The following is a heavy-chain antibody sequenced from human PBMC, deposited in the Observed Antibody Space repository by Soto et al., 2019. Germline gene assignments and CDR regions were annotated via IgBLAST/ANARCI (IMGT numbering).Heavy chain of an antibody. V-gene: IGHV4-34*01. D-gene: IGHD6-13*01. J-gene: IGHJ5*02. CDR2: INHSGST. CDR1: GGSFSGYY. CDR3: AGHGFIAAAANNWFDP. Sequence: PSETLSLTCAVYGGSFSGYYWSWIRQPPGKGLEWIGEINHSGSTNYNPSLKSRVTISVDTSKNQFSLKLSSVTAADTAVYYCAGHGFIAAAANNWFDPWGQGTLVTVSS.